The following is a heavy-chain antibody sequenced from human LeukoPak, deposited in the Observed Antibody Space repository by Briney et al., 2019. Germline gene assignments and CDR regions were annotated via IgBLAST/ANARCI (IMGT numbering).Heavy chain of an antibody. Sequence: SETLSLTCTVSGGSISSSSYYWGWIRQPPGKGLEWIGSIYYSGSTYYNPSLKSRVTISVDTSKNQFSLKLSSVTAADTAVYYCARLYDSTFGYMDVWGKGTTVTVSS. V-gene: IGHV4-39*07. J-gene: IGHJ6*03. CDR2: IYYSGST. CDR3: ARLYDSTFGYMDV. CDR1: GGSISSSSYY. D-gene: IGHD3-22*01.